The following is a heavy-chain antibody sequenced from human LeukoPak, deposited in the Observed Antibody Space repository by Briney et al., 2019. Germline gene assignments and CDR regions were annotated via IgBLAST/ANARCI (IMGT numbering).Heavy chain of an antibody. V-gene: IGHV4-59*01. CDR2: IYYNGNT. D-gene: IGHD5-18*01. J-gene: IGHJ4*02. CDR3: ARVRGYSYDSSDFDY. CDR1: GDSISYYY. Sequence: PSETLSLTCTVSGDSISYYYWSWIRQPPGKGLEWIGKIYYNGNTNYNPSLKSRVPISVDTSKNQFSLKLSSGTAADTAVYYCARVRGYSYDSSDFDYWGQGTLVTVSS.